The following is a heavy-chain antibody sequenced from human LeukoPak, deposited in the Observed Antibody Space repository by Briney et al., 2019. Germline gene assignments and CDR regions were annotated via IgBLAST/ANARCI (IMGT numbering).Heavy chain of an antibody. V-gene: IGHV4-59*01. D-gene: IGHD3-22*01. J-gene: IGHJ4*02. CDR2: IYYSGST. Sequence: SETLSLTCTVSGGSISSYYWSWIRQPPGKGLEWIGYIYYSGSTNYNPSLKSRVTISVDTSKNQFSLKLSSVTAADTAVYYCARGLGGNYYDSSGFDYWGQGTLVTASS. CDR3: ARGLGGNYYDSSGFDY. CDR1: GGSISSYY.